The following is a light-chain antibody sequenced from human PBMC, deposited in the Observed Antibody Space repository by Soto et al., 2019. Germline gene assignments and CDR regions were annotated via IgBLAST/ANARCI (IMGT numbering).Light chain of an antibody. CDR2: KAS. CDR1: QSISNW. CDR3: QQYNSYYWT. V-gene: IGKV1-5*03. Sequence: DIQMTQSPSTLSASVGDRVTITCRASQSISNWLAWYQQKPGKAPKVLIYKASNLESGVPSRFSGSGSGTEFTLTISSLQPDDFANYYCQQYNSYYWTFGQGTKVEIK. J-gene: IGKJ1*01.